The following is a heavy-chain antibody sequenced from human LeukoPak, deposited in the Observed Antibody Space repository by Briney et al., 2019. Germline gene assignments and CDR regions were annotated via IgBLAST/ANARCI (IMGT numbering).Heavy chain of an antibody. CDR1: GYTFTCYY. V-gene: IGHV1-2*02. CDR2: INPNSGGT. Sequence: GASVTVSCTASGYTFTCYYMHWVRQAPGQGLEWMGWINPNSGGTNYAQKFQGRVTMTRDTSISTAYMELSRLRSDDTAVYYCARGGLMGYCSSTSCWNWFDPWGQGSLVTVSS. D-gene: IGHD2-2*01. J-gene: IGHJ5*02. CDR3: ARGGLMGYCSSTSCWNWFDP.